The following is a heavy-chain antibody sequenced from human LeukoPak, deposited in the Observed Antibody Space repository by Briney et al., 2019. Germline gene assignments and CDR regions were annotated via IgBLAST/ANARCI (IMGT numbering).Heavy chain of an antibody. Sequence: GGSLRLSCAASGFTFSSYGMHWVRQAPGKGLEWVAFIRYDGSDKYYADSVKGRFTISRDNSKNTLYLQMNSLRVEDTAVYYCAKGGARLQLHYFDYWGQGTLVTVSS. D-gene: IGHD1-26*01. CDR2: IRYDGSDK. V-gene: IGHV3-30*02. CDR1: GFTFSSYG. J-gene: IGHJ4*02. CDR3: AKGGARLQLHYFDY.